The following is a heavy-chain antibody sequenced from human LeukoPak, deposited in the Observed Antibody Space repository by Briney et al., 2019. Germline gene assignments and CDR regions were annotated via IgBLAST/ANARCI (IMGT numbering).Heavy chain of an antibody. V-gene: IGHV4-59*01. CDR1: GVSFSGYY. CDR3: ARDQGYGMDV. J-gene: IGHJ6*02. Sequence: KSSETLSLTCAVYGVSFSGYYWSWIRQPPGKGLEWIGYIYYSGSTNYNPSLKSRVTISVDTSKNQFSLNLSSVTAADTAVYYCARDQGYGMDVWGQGTTVTVSS. CDR2: IYYSGST.